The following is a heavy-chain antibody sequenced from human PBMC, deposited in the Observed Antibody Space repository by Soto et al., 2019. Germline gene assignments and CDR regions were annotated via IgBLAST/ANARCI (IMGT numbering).Heavy chain of an antibody. CDR2: IKEDGSEK. V-gene: IGHV3-7*01. D-gene: IGHD3-10*01. J-gene: IGHJ4*02. CDR1: EFPFSSYW. CDR3: ARERYYYGSGDY. Sequence: GGSLRLSCAASEFPFSSYWMSWVRQAPGKGLEWVANIKEDGSEKNYVDSVKGQFTISRDNAKNSLYLQMNSLRAEDRAVYYCARERYYYGSGDYWGQGTLVTVSS.